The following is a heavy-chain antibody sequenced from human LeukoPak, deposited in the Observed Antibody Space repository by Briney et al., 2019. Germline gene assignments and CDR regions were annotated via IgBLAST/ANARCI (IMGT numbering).Heavy chain of an antibody. V-gene: IGHV3-30*02. CDR3: AKGGYYGSGSSIPFDY. CDR1: GFTFSNYG. CDR2: IRYDGSEK. D-gene: IGHD3-10*01. J-gene: IGHJ4*02. Sequence: PGGSLRLSCAASGFTFSNYGMHWVRQAPGKGLEWVTFIRYDGSEKYYADSVKGRFTISRDNSKNTLYLQMNSLRAEDTAVYFCAKGGYYGSGSSIPFDYWGQGTLVTVSS.